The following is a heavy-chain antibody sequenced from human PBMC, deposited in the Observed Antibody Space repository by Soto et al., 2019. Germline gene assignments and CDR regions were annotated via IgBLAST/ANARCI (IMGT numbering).Heavy chain of an antibody. J-gene: IGHJ4*02. Sequence: PGGSLRLSCAASGFTFSSYAMHWVRQAPGKGLEWVAVISYDGSNKYYADSVKGRFTISRDNSKNTLYLQMNSLRAEDTAVYYCARVFRLTTVTTPSRYWGQGTLVTVSS. CDR1: GFTFSSYA. CDR2: ISYDGSNK. D-gene: IGHD4-17*01. CDR3: ARVFRLTTVTTPSRY. V-gene: IGHV3-30-3*01.